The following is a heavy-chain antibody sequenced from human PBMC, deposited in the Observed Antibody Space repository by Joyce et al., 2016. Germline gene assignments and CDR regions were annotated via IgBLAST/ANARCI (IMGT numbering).Heavy chain of an antibody. V-gene: IGHV1-24*01. CDR3: AISSVHGWGFWVS. D-gene: IGHD3-3*01. CDR2: FHPDEGDT. CDR1: GKSLSELS. J-gene: IGHJ5*02. Sequence: QVQLAQSGPEVKKPGASGKVSCKVSGKSLSELSMHWVRHFPGKGLEWLGGFHPDEGDTMDAENLPVIVTRTEDTSTDTGYMELNSLTFEDTDVYYCAISSVHGWGFWVSWGQGTLVTVSS.